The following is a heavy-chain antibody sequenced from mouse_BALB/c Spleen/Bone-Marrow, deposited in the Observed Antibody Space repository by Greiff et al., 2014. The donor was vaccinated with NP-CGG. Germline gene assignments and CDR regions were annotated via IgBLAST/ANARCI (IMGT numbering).Heavy chain of an antibody. CDR1: GYSFTDYN. D-gene: IGHD3-1*01. J-gene: IGHJ4*01. V-gene: IGHV1S135*01. CDR2: IDPYNGGT. CDR3: ASYHSSGYAMDC. Sequence: EVKVVESGPELVKPGASVRVSCKASGYSFTDYNMYWVKQSHGKSLEWIGYIDPYNGGTSYNQKFKGKATLTVDKSSSTAFMHLNSLTSEDSAVYYCASYHSSGYAMDCWGQGTSVTVSS.